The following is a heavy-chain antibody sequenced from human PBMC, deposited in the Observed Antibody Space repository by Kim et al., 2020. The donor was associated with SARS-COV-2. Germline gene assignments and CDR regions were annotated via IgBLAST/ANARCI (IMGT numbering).Heavy chain of an antibody. V-gene: IGHV3-23*01. J-gene: IGHJ4*02. Sequence: ADSVKGRFTISRDNSKNTVYLQLNSLRVEDTALYYCVKAPKGAARPYYFDSWGQGTLVTVSS. D-gene: IGHD6-6*01. CDR3: VKAPKGAARPYYFDS.